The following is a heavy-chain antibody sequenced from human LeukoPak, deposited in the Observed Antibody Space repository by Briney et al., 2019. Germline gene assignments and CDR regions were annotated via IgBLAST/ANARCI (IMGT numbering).Heavy chain of an antibody. V-gene: IGHV3-23*01. CDR2: IRGGGGST. D-gene: IGHD3-10*01. CDR3: AKSPYYYGSGSSYYFDY. CDR1: GFTFRSYA. J-gene: IGHJ4*02. Sequence: GGSLRLSCAASGFTFRSYAMSWVCRAPGEGLVWVSAIRGGGGSTYYADSVKGRFTISRDNSKNTLYLQMNSLRAEDTAVYYCAKSPYYYGSGSSYYFDYWGQGALVTVSS.